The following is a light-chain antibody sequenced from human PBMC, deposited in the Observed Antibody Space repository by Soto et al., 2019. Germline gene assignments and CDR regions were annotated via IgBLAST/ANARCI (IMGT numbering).Light chain of an antibody. J-gene: IGKJ4*01. CDR1: QSISSY. CDR3: QQSYTTPLT. Sequence: DIQMDQSPSSVSASVGDRVTITCRASQSISSYLNWYQQKPGKVPKLLIYAASSLQSGVPSRFSGSGSGTDFSLTISSVQPEDFATYYCQQSYTTPLTFCGGTKADIK. CDR2: AAS. V-gene: IGKV1-39*01.